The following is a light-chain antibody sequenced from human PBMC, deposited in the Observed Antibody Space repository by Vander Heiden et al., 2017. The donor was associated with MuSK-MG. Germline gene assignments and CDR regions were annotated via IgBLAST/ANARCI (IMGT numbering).Light chain of an antibody. Sequence: EIVMTQSPATLSVSPGERATLSCRASQSVSSNLAWYQQKPGQAPRLLIYGASTRDTGIPARFSGSGYGTEFTLTISSLQSEDFAVYYCQQNNNWPPITFGGGTKVEIK. CDR2: GAS. CDR1: QSVSSN. V-gene: IGKV3-15*01. J-gene: IGKJ4*01. CDR3: QQNNNWPPIT.